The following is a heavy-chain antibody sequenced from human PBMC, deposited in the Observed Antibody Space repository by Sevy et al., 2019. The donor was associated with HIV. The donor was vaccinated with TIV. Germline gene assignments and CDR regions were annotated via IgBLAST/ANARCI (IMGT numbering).Heavy chain of an antibody. D-gene: IGHD2-21*02. J-gene: IGHJ4*02. Sequence: GGSLRLSCAASGFTLTSYTMNWVRQAPGKGLEWVSSIRATGGSTYYADSVKGPFTISRDVSNGTLYLQMNSLTADDTAIFYCAKALQKLPFHPHYFDYWGQGTLVTVSS. CDR1: GFTLTSYT. V-gene: IGHV3-23*01. CDR3: AKALQKLPFHPHYFDY. CDR2: IRATGGST.